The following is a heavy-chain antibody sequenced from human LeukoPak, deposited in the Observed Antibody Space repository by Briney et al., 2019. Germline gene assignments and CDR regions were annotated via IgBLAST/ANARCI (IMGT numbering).Heavy chain of an antibody. J-gene: IGHJ5*02. D-gene: IGHD3-3*01. CDR3: ARVRGIFGVVITSCNWFDP. V-gene: IGHV1-69*02. CDR2: IIPILGIA. Sequence: SVKVSCKASGGTFSSYTISWVRQAPGQWLEWMGRIIPILGIANYAQKFQGRVTITADKSTSTAYMELSSLRSEDTAVYYCARVRGIFGVVITSCNWFDPWGQGTLVTVSS. CDR1: GGTFSSYT.